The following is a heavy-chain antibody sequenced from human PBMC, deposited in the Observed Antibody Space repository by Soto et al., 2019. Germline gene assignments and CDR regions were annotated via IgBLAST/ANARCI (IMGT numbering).Heavy chain of an antibody. Sequence: SGPTLVNPTQTLTLTCTFSGFSLSTSGVGVGWIRQPPGKALEWLALIYWDDDKRYSPSLKSRLTITKGTSKNQVVLTMTNMDPVDTATYYCAHSPYYGSGSYLFDYWRQGTLVTVSS. CDR1: GFSLSTSGVG. V-gene: IGHV2-5*02. CDR3: AHSPYYGSGSYLFDY. CDR2: IYWDDDK. D-gene: IGHD3-10*01. J-gene: IGHJ4*02.